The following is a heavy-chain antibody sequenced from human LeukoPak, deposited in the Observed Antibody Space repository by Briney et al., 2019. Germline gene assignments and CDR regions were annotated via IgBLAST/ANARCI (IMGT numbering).Heavy chain of an antibody. Sequence: GGSLRLSCAASGFTFSSCSMNWVRQAPGKGLEWVSSISSSSSYIYYADSVKGRFTISRDNAKNSLYLQMNSLRAEDTAVYYCARVGYYDSSGYDYWGQGTLVTVSS. CDR1: GFTFSSCS. D-gene: IGHD3-22*01. CDR3: ARVGYYDSSGYDY. V-gene: IGHV3-21*01. J-gene: IGHJ4*02. CDR2: ISSSSSYI.